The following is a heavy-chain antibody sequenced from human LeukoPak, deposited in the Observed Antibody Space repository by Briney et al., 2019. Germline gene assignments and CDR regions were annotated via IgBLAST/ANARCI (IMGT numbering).Heavy chain of an antibody. Sequence: GASVKASCKASGYTFTSYGISWVRQAPGQGLEWMGWISAYNGNTNYAQKLQGRVTMTTDTSTSTAYMELRSLRSDDTAVYYCARGDYYGSGSYLFWDHYYYYGMDVWGQGTTVTVSS. D-gene: IGHD3-10*01. CDR3: ARGDYYGSGSYLFWDHYYYYGMDV. V-gene: IGHV1-18*01. J-gene: IGHJ6*02. CDR2: ISAYNGNT. CDR1: GYTFTSYG.